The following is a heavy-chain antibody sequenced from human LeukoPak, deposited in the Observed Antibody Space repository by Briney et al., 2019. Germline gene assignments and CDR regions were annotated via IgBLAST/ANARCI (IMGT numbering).Heavy chain of an antibody. D-gene: IGHD1-20*01. J-gene: IGHJ4*02. CDR1: GGTFSSYA. Sequence: GASVKVSCKASGGTFSSYAISWVRQAPGQGLEWMGRIIPIFGTANYAQKFQGRVTITTDESTSTAYMELSSLRSEDTAVYYCAAIRNGYNWSSFDYWGQGTLVTVSS. CDR3: AAIRNGYNWSSFDY. CDR2: IIPIFGTA. V-gene: IGHV1-69*05.